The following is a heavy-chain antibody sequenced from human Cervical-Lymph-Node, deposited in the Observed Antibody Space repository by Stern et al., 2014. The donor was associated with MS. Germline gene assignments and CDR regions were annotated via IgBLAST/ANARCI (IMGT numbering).Heavy chain of an antibody. CDR1: GYTFTSYG. D-gene: IGHD3-10*01. Sequence: QVQLVQSGAEVKKPGASGKVSCKASGYTFTSYGISWVRQAPGQGLEWMGWIIPYNGNPNYAQKLQGRVAMTTDTSTSTAYMELRSLRSDDTAVYYCARDGDIWFGELLYYFDYWGQGTLVTVSS. J-gene: IGHJ4*02. CDR2: IIPYNGNP. CDR3: ARDGDIWFGELLYYFDY. V-gene: IGHV1-18*04.